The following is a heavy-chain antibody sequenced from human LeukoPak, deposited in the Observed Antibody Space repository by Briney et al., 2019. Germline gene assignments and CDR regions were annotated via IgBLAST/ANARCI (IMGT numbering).Heavy chain of an antibody. Sequence: QPGGSLRLSCAASGFTFGTYWMHWVRQAPGKGLVWVSRINGDGSSITYADSVKGRFTISRDNAKNTLYLQLNSLRAEDTAVYYCATSDWYAAFHIWGQGTMVTVSS. CDR1: GFTFGTYW. J-gene: IGHJ3*02. V-gene: IGHV3-74*01. CDR2: INGDGSSI. D-gene: IGHD6-19*01. CDR3: ATSDWYAAFHI.